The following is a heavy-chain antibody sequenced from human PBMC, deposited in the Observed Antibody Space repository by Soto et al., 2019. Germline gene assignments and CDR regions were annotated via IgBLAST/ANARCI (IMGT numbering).Heavy chain of an antibody. V-gene: IGHV3-30-3*01. CDR1: GFTFSSYA. D-gene: IGHD3-9*01. Sequence: TGGSLRLSCAASGFTFSSYAMHWVRQAPGKGLEWVAVISYDGSNKYYADSVKGRFTISRDNSKNTLYLQMNSLRAEDTAVYYYARDHAILRYFDWSLGFDPWGQGTLVTVSS. J-gene: IGHJ5*02. CDR2: ISYDGSNK. CDR3: ARDHAILRYFDWSLGFDP.